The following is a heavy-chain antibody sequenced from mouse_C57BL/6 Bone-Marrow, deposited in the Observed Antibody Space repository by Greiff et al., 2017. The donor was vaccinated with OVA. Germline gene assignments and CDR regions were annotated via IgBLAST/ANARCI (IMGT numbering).Heavy chain of an antibody. CDR3: ARHYYGSSYD. CDR2: ISSGGSYT. CDR1: GFTFSSYG. V-gene: IGHV5-6*01. J-gene: IGHJ2*01. Sequence: EVQLVESGGDLVKPGGSLKLSCAASGFTFSSYGMSWVRQTPDKRLEWVATISSGGSYTYYPDSVKGRFTISRDNAKNTLYLQMSGLKSDETTMYYCARHYYGSSYDWGQGTTLTVSS. D-gene: IGHD1-1*01.